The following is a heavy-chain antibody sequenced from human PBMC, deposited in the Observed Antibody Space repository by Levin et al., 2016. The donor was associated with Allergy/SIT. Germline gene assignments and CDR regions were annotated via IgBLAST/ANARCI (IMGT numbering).Heavy chain of an antibody. D-gene: IGHD3-10*01. CDR2: ITGNEITT. V-gene: IGHV3-23*01. Sequence: GGSLRLSCAASGFTFSDKAMHWVRQAPGRALEWVSAITGNEITTDYADSVQGRFVISRDDSKSMLYLQMTSLKVDDTAIYYCVKDVFGPGVWGAFGSWGQGTLVAVSA. CDR3: VKDVFGPGVWGAFGS. CDR1: GFTFSDKA. J-gene: IGHJ5*02.